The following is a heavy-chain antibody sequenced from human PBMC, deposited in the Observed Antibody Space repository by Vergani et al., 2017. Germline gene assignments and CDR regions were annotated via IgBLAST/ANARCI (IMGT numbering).Heavy chain of an antibody. Sequence: QVQLVQSGAEVKKPGSSVKVSCKASGGTFSSYTISWVRQAPGQGLEWMGRIIPILGIANYAQKFQGRVTITADNSTSTAYMELSSLRSDDTAVYYCAIGSGDDCFCYYGMDVWGQGTTVTVSS. CDR2: IIPILGIA. CDR3: AIGSGDDCFCYYGMDV. J-gene: IGHJ6*02. V-gene: IGHV1-69*02. D-gene: IGHD5-12*01. CDR1: GGTFSSYT.